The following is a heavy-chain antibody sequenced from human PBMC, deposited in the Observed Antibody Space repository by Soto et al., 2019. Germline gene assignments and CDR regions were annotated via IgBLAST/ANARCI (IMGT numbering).Heavy chain of an antibody. Sequence: QVQLVQSGAEVKKPAASVKVSCKASGYTFTSYDINWVRQATGQGLEWMGWMNPNSGNTGYAQKFQGRATMTRNTSISTAYMELSSLRSEDTAVYYCASWDHTRYYMDVWGKGTTVTVSS. V-gene: IGHV1-8*01. CDR3: ASWDHTRYYMDV. J-gene: IGHJ6*03. D-gene: IGHD1-26*01. CDR2: MNPNSGNT. CDR1: GYTFTSYD.